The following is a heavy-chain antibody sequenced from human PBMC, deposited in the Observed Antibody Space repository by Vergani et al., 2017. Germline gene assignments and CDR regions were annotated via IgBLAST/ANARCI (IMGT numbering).Heavy chain of an antibody. CDR1: GFTFSSYS. D-gene: IGHD5-12*01. CDR2: ISSSSSYI. CDR3: ARDRVYNIVATLYYYYYGMDV. V-gene: IGHV3-21*01. J-gene: IGHJ6*02. Sequence: EVQLVESGGGLVKPGGSLRLSCAASGFTFSSYSMNWVRQAPGKGLEWVSSISSSSSYIYYADSVKGRFTISRDNAKNSLYLQMNSLIAEDTAVYYCARDRVYNIVATLYYYYYGMDVWGQGTTVTVSS.